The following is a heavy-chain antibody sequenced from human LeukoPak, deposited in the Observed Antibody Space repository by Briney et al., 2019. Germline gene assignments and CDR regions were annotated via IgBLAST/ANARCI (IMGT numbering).Heavy chain of an antibody. CDR3: AREGRPYYDFWSGPNWFDP. D-gene: IGHD3-3*01. CDR2: ISAYNGNT. J-gene: IGHJ5*02. CDR1: GYTFTSYG. V-gene: IGHV1-18*01. Sequence: GASMKVSCKASGYTFTSYGISWVRQAPGQGLEWMGWISAYNGNTNYAQKLQGRVTMTTDTSTSTAYMELRSLRSDDTAVYYCAREGRPYYDFWSGPNWFDPWGQGTLVTVSS.